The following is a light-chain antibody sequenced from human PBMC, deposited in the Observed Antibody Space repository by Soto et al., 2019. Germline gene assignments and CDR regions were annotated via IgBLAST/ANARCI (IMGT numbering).Light chain of an antibody. J-gene: IGKJ4*01. CDR1: RSVSNY. CDR2: DAS. CDR3: QQRSDWPPLT. V-gene: IGKV3-11*01. Sequence: EIVLTQSPATLSLSPGERATLSCRASRSVSNYLAWYQQKPGQAPRLLIYDASNRATGIPARFSGSGSATDFTLTISSLEPEDVAVYYCQQRSDWPPLTFGGGTKVEIK.